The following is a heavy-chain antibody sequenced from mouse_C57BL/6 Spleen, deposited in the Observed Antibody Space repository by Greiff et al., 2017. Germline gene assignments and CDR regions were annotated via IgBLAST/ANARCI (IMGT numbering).Heavy chain of an antibody. V-gene: IGHV1-26*01. CDR1: GYTFTDYY. CDR3: ARRALALYWYFDV. CDR2: INPNNGGT. J-gene: IGHJ1*03. Sequence: EVKLQQSGPELVKPGASVKISCKASGYTFTDYYMNWVKQSHGKSLEWIGDINPNNGGTSYNQKFKGKATLTVDKSSSAAYMELRILTSNTPAVYDCARRALALYWYFDVWGTGTTVTVAS. D-gene: IGHD1-3*01.